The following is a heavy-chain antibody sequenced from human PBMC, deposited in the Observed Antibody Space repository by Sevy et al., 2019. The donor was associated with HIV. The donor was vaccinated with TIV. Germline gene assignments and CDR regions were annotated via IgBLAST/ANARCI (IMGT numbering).Heavy chain of an antibody. CDR3: ARSIPDGYNYSYYYGMDV. V-gene: IGHV1-69*13. D-gene: IGHD5-12*01. J-gene: IGHJ6*02. CDR2: IIPVFGSA. CDR1: GDTFGNYA. Sequence: ASVKVSCKASGDTFGNYAIAWVRQAPGQGLEWVGGIIPVFGSANSAQKFQDRVTLTADVSTSTAYMELRRLRSEDTAVYYCARSIPDGYNYSYYYGMDVWGQGTTVTVSS.